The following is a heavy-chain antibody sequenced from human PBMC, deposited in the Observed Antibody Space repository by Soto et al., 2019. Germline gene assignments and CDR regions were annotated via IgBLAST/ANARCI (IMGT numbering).Heavy chain of an antibody. Sequence: WGSLRISCAASGYTVDDYGMSWARQAPGKGLEWVSGVNWNGGSTGYADSVKGRFTISRDNAKNSLYLQMNSLRAEDTAFYYCVRGASLNFDYWGQGTLVTVSS. D-gene: IGHD1-26*01. J-gene: IGHJ4*02. CDR2: VNWNGGST. V-gene: IGHV3-20*04. CDR1: GYTVDDYG. CDR3: VRGASLNFDY.